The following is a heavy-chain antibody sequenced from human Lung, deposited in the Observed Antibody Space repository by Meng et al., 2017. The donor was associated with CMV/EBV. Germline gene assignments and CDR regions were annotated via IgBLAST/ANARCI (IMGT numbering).Heavy chain of an antibody. CDR3: ARTPSFRGATVYYYYGMDV. J-gene: IGHJ6*02. CDR1: SGDC. Sequence: SGDCLTMTHQSPGKGLQWIDEVNGSGSTKYNPSLRNQVTISIDMSMSDFSLNLTSVTAADTAVYYCARTPSFRGATVYYYYGMDVWGQGTTVTVSS. D-gene: IGHD2-15*01. CDR2: VNGSGST. V-gene: IGHV4-34*01.